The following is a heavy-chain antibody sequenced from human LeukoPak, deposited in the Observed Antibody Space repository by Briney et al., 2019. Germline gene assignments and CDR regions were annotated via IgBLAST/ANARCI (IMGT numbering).Heavy chain of an antibody. CDR3: ARHRYYYRSGSYYGAPYYMDV. D-gene: IGHD3-10*01. V-gene: IGHV4-39*01. CDR2: IYYSGST. Sequence: SETLSLTCTVSGGSISSSSYYWGWIRQPPGKGLEWIGSIYYSGSTYYNPSLKSRVTISVDTSKNQFSLKRSSVTAADRAVYYCARHRYYYRSGSYYGAPYYMDVWGKGTTVTVSS. CDR1: GGSISSSSYY. J-gene: IGHJ6*03.